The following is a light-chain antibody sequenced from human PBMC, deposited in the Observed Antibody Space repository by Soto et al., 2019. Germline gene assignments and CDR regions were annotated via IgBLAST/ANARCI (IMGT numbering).Light chain of an antibody. CDR1: ISDVGGYNY. V-gene: IGLV2-8*01. CDR2: EVT. J-gene: IGLJ1*01. CDR3: SSFTGASTI. Sequence: QSALTQPPSASGSPGQSVTISCTGTISDVGGYNYVSWYQQHPGKAPKLVIYEVTKRPSGVPDRFSGTKSGNTASLTVSGLQAEDEADYYCSSFTGASTIFGTGTKLTVL.